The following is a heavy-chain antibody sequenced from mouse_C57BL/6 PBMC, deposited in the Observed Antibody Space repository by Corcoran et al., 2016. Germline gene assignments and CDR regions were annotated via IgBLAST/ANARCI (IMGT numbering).Heavy chain of an antibody. Sequence: EVQLQQSGAELVRPGASVKLSCTASGFNIKDYYMHWVKQRPEQGLEWIGRIDPEDGDTEYAPKFQGKATMTADTSSNTAYLQLSSLTSEDTAVYYCTTNYTVVATDYAMDYWGQGTSVTVSS. CDR1: GFNIKDYY. CDR2: IDPEDGDT. V-gene: IGHV14-1*01. D-gene: IGHD1-1*01. CDR3: TTNYTVVATDYAMDY. J-gene: IGHJ4*01.